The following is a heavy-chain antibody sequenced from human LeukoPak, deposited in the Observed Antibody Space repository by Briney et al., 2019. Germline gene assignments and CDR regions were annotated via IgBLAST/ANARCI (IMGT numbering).Heavy chain of an antibody. CDR1: GFTFNSYA. CDR2: IYSGGST. J-gene: IGHJ1*01. V-gene: IGHV3-53*01. Sequence: AGGSLRLSCAASGFTFNSYAMSWVRQAPGKGLEWVSVIYSGGSTYYADSVKGRFTISRDNSKNTLYLQMNSLRAEDTAVYYCARDAYDSSGYYYVGYFQHWGQGTLVTVSS. CDR3: ARDAYDSSGYYYVGYFQH. D-gene: IGHD3-22*01.